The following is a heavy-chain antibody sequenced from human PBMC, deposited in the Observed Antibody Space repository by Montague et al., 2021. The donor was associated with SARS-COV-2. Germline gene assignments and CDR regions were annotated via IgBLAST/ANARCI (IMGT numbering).Heavy chain of an antibody. CDR2: IYYSGST. V-gene: IGHV4-59*01. Sequence: SETLSLTCTVSGGSISNYYWSWIRQPPGRGPEWIGYIYYSGSTDYSPSLKSRVTIFLDTSKNQFSLKVTSVTAADTAVYYCARGGGYYNYGLDVWGPGTTVTVSS. J-gene: IGHJ6*02. CDR1: GGSISNYY. D-gene: IGHD3-22*01. CDR3: ARGGGYYNYGLDV.